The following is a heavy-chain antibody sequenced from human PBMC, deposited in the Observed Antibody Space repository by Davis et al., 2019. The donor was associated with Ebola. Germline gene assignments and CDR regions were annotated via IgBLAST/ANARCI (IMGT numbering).Heavy chain of an antibody. CDR1: GYTFTSYD. J-gene: IGHJ6*03. V-gene: IGHV1-8*01. D-gene: IGHD3-3*01. CDR3: AREPLSGYYYYYYYMDV. CDR2: MNPNSGNT. Sequence: ASVKVSCKASGYTFTSYDINWVRQATGQGLEWMGWMNPNSGNTGYAQKFQGRVTMTRNTSISTAYMELSSLRSEDTAVYYCAREPLSGYYYYYYYMDVWGKGTTVTVSS.